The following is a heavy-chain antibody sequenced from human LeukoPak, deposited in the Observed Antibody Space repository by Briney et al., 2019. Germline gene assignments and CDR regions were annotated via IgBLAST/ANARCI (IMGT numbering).Heavy chain of an antibody. CDR1: GFTFSNYA. Sequence: GGSLRLSCAASGFTFSNYAMSWVRQAPGKGLEWVSAISGGGDSTYYADSVKGRFTISRDNSKNTLYLQMNSLRAEDTAVYYCATNARAYAVLLAYWGQGTLVTVSS. V-gene: IGHV3-23*01. D-gene: IGHD4-17*01. J-gene: IGHJ4*02. CDR2: ISGGGDST. CDR3: ATNARAYAVLLAY.